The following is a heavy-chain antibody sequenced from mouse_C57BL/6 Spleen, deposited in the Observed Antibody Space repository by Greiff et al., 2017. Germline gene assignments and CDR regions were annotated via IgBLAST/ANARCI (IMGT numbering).Heavy chain of an antibody. Sequence: VQLQQPGAELVRPGSSVKLSCKASGYTFTSYWMDWVKQRPGQGLEWIGNIYPADSETHYNQKFKDKATLTVDKSSSTAYMQLSSLTSEDSAVYYCARSYDHWYCDVWGTGTTVTVSS. CDR1: GYTFTSYW. V-gene: IGHV1-61*01. CDR2: IYPADSET. D-gene: IGHD2-3*01. CDR3: ARSYDHWYCDV. J-gene: IGHJ1*03.